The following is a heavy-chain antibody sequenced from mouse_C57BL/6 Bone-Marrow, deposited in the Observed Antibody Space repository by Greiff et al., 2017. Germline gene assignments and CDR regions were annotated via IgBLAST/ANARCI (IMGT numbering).Heavy chain of an antibody. CDR1: GYTFTSYG. CDR3: AREGYYAMDY. J-gene: IGHJ4*01. CDR2: IYPRSGNT. Sequence: QVQLQQSGAELARPGASVKLSCKASGYTFTSYGISWVKQRTGQGLEWIGEIYPRSGNTYYNEKFKGKATLTADKSSSTAYMELRSLTSDDSAVYFCAREGYYAMDYWGQGTSVTVSA. V-gene: IGHV1-81*01.